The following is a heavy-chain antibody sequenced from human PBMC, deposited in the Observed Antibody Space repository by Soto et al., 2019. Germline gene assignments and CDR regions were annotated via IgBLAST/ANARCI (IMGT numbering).Heavy chain of an antibody. CDR1: GGIFSSNT. D-gene: IGHD2-21*02. J-gene: IGHJ4*02. Sequence: QVYLVQSGAEVKKPGSSVKISCKASGGIFSSNTINWVRQAAGQGLEWMGGIIPLFGTANYAEKFQGRVTITADKSTKTEYMELTSLRSEDTAVYYCASKAACGGDCYAFDSWGQGPWSPSRQ. CDR2: IIPLFGTA. CDR3: ASKAACGGDCYAFDS. V-gene: IGHV1-69*06.